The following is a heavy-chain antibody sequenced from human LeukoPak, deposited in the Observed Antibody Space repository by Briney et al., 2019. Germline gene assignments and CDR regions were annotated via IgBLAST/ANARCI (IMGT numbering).Heavy chain of an antibody. CDR3: ARFYDSSGYYYRPHFDY. CDR2: INHSGST. Sequence: PSETLSLTCAVYGGSFSGYYWSWIRQPPGKGLEWIGEINHSGSTNYNPSLKSRVTISVDTSKNQFSLKLSSVTAADTAVYYCARFYDSSGYYYRPHFDYWGQGTLVTVSS. CDR1: GGSFSGYY. D-gene: IGHD3-22*01. J-gene: IGHJ4*02. V-gene: IGHV4-34*01.